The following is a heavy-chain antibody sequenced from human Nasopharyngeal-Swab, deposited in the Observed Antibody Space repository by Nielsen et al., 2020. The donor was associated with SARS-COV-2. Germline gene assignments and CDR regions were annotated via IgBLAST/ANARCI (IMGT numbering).Heavy chain of an antibody. CDR3: ARSESRENLYSFGSSGGLRY. CDR2: ISYDGSNK. J-gene: IGHJ4*02. Sequence: GGSLRPSCAASGFTFSSYAMHWVRQAPGRGLEWVAVISYDGSNKYYADSVKGRFTVSRDNSKNTLYLQMNSLRFDDTAVYYCARSESRENLYSFGSSGGLRYWGRGTLVTFSS. D-gene: IGHD5-18*01. V-gene: IGHV3-30*04. CDR1: GFTFSSYA.